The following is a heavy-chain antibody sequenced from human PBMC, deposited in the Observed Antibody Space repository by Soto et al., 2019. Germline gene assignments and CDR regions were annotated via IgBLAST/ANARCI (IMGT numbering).Heavy chain of an antibody. CDR1: GFTFSSYC. CDR3: ARAHGDYAADFYYGMDV. CDR2: IWYDGSNK. J-gene: IGHJ6*02. Sequence: SLRLSCAASGFTFSSYCMHWVRQAPGEGLEWVAVIWYDGSNKYYADSVKGRFTISRDNSKNTLYLQMNSLRAEDTAVYYCARAHGDYAADFYYGMDVWGQGTTVTVS. D-gene: IGHD4-17*01. V-gene: IGHV3-33*01.